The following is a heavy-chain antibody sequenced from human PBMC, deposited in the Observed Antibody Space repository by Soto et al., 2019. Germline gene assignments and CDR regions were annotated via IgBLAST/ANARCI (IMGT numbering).Heavy chain of an antibody. D-gene: IGHD3-10*01. CDR2: IYYSGST. V-gene: IGHV4-59*01. CDR3: ARVYYYGSGSYDFYYYYGMDV. Sequence: SETLSLTCTVSGGSISSYYWSWIRQPPGKGLEWIGYIYYSGSTNYNPSLKSRVTISVDTSKNQFSLKLSSVTAADTAVYYCARVYYYGSGSYDFYYYYGMDVWGQGTTVTVSS. J-gene: IGHJ6*02. CDR1: GGSISSYY.